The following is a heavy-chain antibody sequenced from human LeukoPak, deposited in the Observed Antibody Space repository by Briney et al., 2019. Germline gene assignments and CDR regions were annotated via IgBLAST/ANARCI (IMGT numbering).Heavy chain of an antibody. CDR3: AKAGSGSYSLPDY. Sequence: GRSLRLSCAASGFTFSSYAMHWVRQAPGKGLEWVAVISYDGSNKYYADSVKGRFTISRDNSKNTLHLQMNSLRAEDTAVYYCAKAGSGSYSLPDYWGQGTLVTVSS. CDR1: GFTFSSYA. V-gene: IGHV3-30-3*01. D-gene: IGHD1-26*01. CDR2: ISYDGSNK. J-gene: IGHJ4*02.